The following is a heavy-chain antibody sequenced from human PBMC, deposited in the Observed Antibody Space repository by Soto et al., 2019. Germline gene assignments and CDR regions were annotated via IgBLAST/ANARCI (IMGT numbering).Heavy chain of an antibody. V-gene: IGHV3-30*04. CDR3: ARDLQAGTDNVNWFAP. CDR2: IAYDGSNR. D-gene: IGHD1-1*01. CDR1: GFSISRSA. Sequence: QVQLVESGGGVVQPGGSLRLSCAASGFSISRSAMHWVRQAPGKGLEWVAGIAYDGSNRWYADSAKGRFTISRDNSKNTVYLQMSSLRGEDTAVYYCARDLQAGTDNVNWFAPWGQGTLVTVSS. J-gene: IGHJ5*02.